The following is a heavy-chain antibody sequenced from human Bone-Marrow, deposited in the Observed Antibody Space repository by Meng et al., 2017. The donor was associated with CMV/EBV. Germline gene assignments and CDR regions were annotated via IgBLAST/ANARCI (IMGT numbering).Heavy chain of an antibody. V-gene: IGHV3-15*01. J-gene: IGHJ4*02. D-gene: IGHD2-15*01. CDR3: TTQGYCSGGSCYLDY. Sequence: VQRVGAGGSVEKPGGSLRLSWEASGFTFRNAGMSWVRQAPGKGLEWVGRIKSKTDGGTTDYAAPVKGRFTISRDDSKNTLYLQMNSLKTEDTAVYYCTTQGYCSGGSCYLDYWGQGTLVTVSS. CDR2: IKSKTDGGTT. CDR1: GFTFRNAG.